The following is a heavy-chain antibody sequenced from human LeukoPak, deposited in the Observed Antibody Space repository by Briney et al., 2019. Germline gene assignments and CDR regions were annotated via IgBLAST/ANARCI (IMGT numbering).Heavy chain of an antibody. V-gene: IGHV1-69*05. CDR2: VIPIFGPA. CDR1: AGTFSSYG. Sequence: SVKVSCKAPAGTFSSYGISWVRQAPGQGLEWMGGVIPIFGPAKYAQKFQGRATMTTDASTSTAYMELSSLRSEDTAVYFCARGELDYRSGFSFFDSWGQGTLVTVSS. J-gene: IGHJ4*02. D-gene: IGHD3-3*01. CDR3: ARGELDYRSGFSFFDS.